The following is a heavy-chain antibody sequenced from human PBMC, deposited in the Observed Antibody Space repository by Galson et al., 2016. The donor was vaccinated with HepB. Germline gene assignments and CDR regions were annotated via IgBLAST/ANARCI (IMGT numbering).Heavy chain of an antibody. CDR3: ARDQGGIVAGRNYYGMDV. V-gene: IGHV4-59*01. D-gene: IGHD1-26*01. CDR2: VYYSGST. J-gene: IGHJ6*02. Sequence: SETLSLTCTVSGGSINSYYWSWIRQTPGKGLEWIGYVYYSGSTNYNPSLQSRVTISLDTPKNQFSLKLSSLTAADTAVYYCARDQGGIVAGRNYYGMDVWGQGTTVIVSS. CDR1: GGSINSYY.